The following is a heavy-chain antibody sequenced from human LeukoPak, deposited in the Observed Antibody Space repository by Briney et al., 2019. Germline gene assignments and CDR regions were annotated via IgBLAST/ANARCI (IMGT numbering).Heavy chain of an antibody. J-gene: IGHJ3*02. CDR3: ARKMADYCGGGSCYLLDAFDI. V-gene: IGHV1-69*13. D-gene: IGHD2-15*01. Sequence: SVKVSCKASGGTFSSYAISWVRQAPGQGLEWMGGIIPIFGTANYAQKFQGRVTITADESTSTAYMELSSLRSEDTAVYYCARKMADYCGGGSCYLLDAFDIWGQGTMVTVSS. CDR2: IIPIFGTA. CDR1: GGTFSSYA.